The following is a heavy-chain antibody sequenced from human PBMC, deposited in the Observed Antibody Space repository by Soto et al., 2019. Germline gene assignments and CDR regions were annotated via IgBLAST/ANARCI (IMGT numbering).Heavy chain of an antibody. Sequence: GGSLRLSCAASEFTFSNYWRTWVRQAPGKGLEWVANIKQDGSEKYYVDSVKGRFTISRDNAKNSLYFQMSSLRAEDTAVYYCVRAMDVWGKGTTVTVSS. J-gene: IGHJ6*03. CDR3: VRAMDV. CDR2: IKQDGSEK. V-gene: IGHV3-7*01. CDR1: EFTFSNYW.